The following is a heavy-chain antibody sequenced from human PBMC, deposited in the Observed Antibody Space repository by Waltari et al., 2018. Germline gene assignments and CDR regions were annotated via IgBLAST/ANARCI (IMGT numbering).Heavy chain of an antibody. CDR2: IWYDGSNK. CDR1: GFPFGSYG. CDR3: ARGAMEVDY. Sequence: QVQLVESGGGVAQPGRSLRLYGAAPGFPFGSYGMTWVRQAPGKGLEWVAVIWYDGSNKYYADSVKGRFTISRDNSKNTLYLQMNSLRAEDTAVYYCARGAMEVDYWGQGTLVTVSS. D-gene: IGHD3-3*01. V-gene: IGHV3-33*01. J-gene: IGHJ4*02.